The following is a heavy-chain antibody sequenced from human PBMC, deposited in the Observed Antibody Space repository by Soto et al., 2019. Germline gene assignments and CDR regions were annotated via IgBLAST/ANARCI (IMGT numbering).Heavy chain of an antibody. J-gene: IGHJ4*02. CDR3: ARSWMGYCSGCSCYTLGY. CDR1: GFTFSSYG. CDR2: IWYDGRNK. V-gene: IGHV3-33*01. D-gene: IGHD2-15*01. Sequence: QVQLVESGGGVVQPGRSLRLSCAASGFTFSSYGMHWVRQAPGKGLEWVAVIWYDGRNKYYADSVKGRFTTSRYNSKKTMYLQMNSVRAEDTAVYYCARSWMGYCSGCSCYTLGYWGQGTLVTVSS.